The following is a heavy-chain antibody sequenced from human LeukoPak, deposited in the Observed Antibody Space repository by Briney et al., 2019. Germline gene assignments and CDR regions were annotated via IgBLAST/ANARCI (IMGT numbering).Heavy chain of an antibody. J-gene: IGHJ4*02. CDR2: ISSSSSYT. V-gene: IGHV3-11*05. CDR3: ARVPYYDNLTGYPYYFDY. CDR1: GFTFSNSE. Sequence: GGSLRLSCAASGFTFSNSELKRVRQAPGKGLEWVSYISSSSSYTNYADSVKGRFTISRDNAKNSLYLQMNSLRAEDTAVYYCARVPYYDNLTGYPYYFDYWGQGTLVTVSS. D-gene: IGHD3-9*01.